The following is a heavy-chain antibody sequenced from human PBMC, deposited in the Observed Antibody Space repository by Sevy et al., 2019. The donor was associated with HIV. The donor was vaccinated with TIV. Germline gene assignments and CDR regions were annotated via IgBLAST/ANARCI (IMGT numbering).Heavy chain of an antibody. CDR1: GFSFSTSGVG. Sequence: SGPTLVKPTQTLTLTCTFSGFSFSTSGVGVGWIRQLPGKALEWLALIYWDDDKRYSPSLKSRLTITKDTSKDQVVLKMANMDPVDTGTYYCAHRRSKGITITEFDYWGQGTLVTVSS. CDR3: AHRRSKGITITEFDY. J-gene: IGHJ4*02. D-gene: IGHD3-9*01. CDR2: IYWDDDK. V-gene: IGHV2-5*02.